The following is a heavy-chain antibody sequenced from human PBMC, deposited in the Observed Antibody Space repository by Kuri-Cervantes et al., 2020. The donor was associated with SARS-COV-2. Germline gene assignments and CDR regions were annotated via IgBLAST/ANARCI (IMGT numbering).Heavy chain of an antibody. V-gene: IGHV4-30-2*01. J-gene: IGHJ4*02. CDR1: GGSISSGGYY. CDR3: ARYSRDGIAAAGLYY. Sequence: SETLSPTCTVSGGSISSGGYYWSWIRQPPGKGREWIGYIYHSGSTYYNPSLKSRVTISVDRSKNQFSLKLSSVTAADTAVYYCARYSRDGIAAAGLYYWGQGTLVTVSS. D-gene: IGHD6-13*01. CDR2: IYHSGST.